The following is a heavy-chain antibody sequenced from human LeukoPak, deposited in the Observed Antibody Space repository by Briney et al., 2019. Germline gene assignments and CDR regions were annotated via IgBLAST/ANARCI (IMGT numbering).Heavy chain of an antibody. J-gene: IGHJ6*03. Sequence: PWETLSLTCSVSGGSIITYYWGWSRQPPGKGLEWVANIHSSGNTYYNPSLKSRVSISVDTSMNQFSLNLNSVTAADTAVYYCARGDWIIGYYYMDVWGKGTTVTVSS. CDR3: ARGDWIIGYYYMDV. CDR2: IHSSGNT. D-gene: IGHD2-2*03. V-gene: IGHV4-39*07. CDR1: GGSIITYY.